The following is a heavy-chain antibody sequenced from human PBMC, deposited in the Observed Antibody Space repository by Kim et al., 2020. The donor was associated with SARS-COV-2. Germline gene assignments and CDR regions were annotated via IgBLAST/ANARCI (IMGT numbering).Heavy chain of an antibody. J-gene: IGHJ4*02. D-gene: IGHD2-2*01. Sequence: SETLSLTCTVSGGSISSYYWSWIRQPPGKGLEWIGYIYYSGSTNYNPSLKSRVTISVDTSKNQFSLKLSSVTAADTAVYYCARAGFSSTSAASDWGQGTL. CDR3: ARAGFSSTSAASD. V-gene: IGHV4-59*13. CDR2: IYYSGST. CDR1: GGSISSYY.